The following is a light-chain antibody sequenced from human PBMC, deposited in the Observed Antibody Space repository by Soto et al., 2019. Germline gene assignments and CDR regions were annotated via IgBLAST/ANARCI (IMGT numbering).Light chain of an antibody. Sequence: EILLTQSPGTLSVSPGEGATLACRASQSVRSTYLAWYQQKPGQAPRLLIYDASNRATGIPARFSGSGSGTDFTLTISSLEPEDFAVYYCQQRSNWPPGRTFGQGTKVDIK. CDR2: DAS. J-gene: IGKJ1*01. CDR1: QSVRSTY. CDR3: QQRSNWPPGRT. V-gene: IGKV3-11*01.